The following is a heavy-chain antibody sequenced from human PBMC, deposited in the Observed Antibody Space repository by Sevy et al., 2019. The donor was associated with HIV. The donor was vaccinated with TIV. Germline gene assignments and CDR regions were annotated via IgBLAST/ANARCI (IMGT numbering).Heavy chain of an antibody. CDR1: GFTFSSYA. Sequence: GGSLRLSCAASGFTFSSYAMSWVRQAPGKGLEWVSAISGSGGSTYYADSVKGRFTISRDNSKNTLYLQMNSLRAEDTAVYCCAKGRIALDAFDIWGQGTMVTVSS. D-gene: IGHD6-13*01. CDR2: ISGSGGST. J-gene: IGHJ3*02. CDR3: AKGRIALDAFDI. V-gene: IGHV3-23*01.